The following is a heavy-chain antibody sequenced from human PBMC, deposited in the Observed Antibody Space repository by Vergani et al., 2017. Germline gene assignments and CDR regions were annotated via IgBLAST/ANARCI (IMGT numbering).Heavy chain of an antibody. V-gene: IGHV3-7*01. Sequence: EVQLVESGGGLVQPGGSLRLSCAASGFTFSSYWMSWVRQAPGKGLEWVANIKQDGSEKYYVDSVKGRFTISRDNAKNSLYLQMNSLRAEDTAVYYCAREPAPAREGGNTYYDFWSGYYFARDLRYFDYWGQGTLVTVSS. J-gene: IGHJ4*02. CDR2: IKQDGSEK. CDR3: AREPAPAREGGNTYYDFWSGYYFARDLRYFDY. D-gene: IGHD3-3*01. CDR1: GFTFSSYW.